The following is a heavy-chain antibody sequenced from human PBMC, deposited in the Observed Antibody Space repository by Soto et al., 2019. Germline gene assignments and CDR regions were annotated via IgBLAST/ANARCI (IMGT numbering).Heavy chain of an antibody. Sequence: GASVKVSCKASGYTFTGYYMHWVRQAPGQGLEWMGWINPNSGGTNYAQKFQGWVTMTRDTSISTAYMELSRLRSDDTAVYYCARDLSPNSPPAGARYYYYGMDVWGQGTTVTVSS. CDR3: ARDLSPNSPPAGARYYYYGMDV. D-gene: IGHD2-2*01. CDR2: INPNSGGT. CDR1: GYTFTGYY. V-gene: IGHV1-2*04. J-gene: IGHJ6*02.